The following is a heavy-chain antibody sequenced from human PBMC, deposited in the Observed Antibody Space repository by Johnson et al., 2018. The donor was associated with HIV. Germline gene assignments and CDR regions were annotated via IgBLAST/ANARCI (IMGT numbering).Heavy chain of an antibody. J-gene: IGHJ3*02. D-gene: IGHD1-26*01. CDR2: IKQDGSEK. CDR3: ARDKGGIVGYDAFDI. CDR1: GFTFSTCA. V-gene: IGHV3-7*01. Sequence: VQLVESGGGVVQPGRSLRLSCAASGFTFSTCAMHWVRQAPGKGLEWVANIKQDGSEKYYVDSLKGRFTISRDNSKNTLYLQMNSLRAEDTAVYYCARDKGGIVGYDAFDIWGQGTMVTVSS.